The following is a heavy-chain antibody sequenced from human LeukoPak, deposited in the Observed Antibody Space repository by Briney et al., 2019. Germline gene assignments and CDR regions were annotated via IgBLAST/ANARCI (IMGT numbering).Heavy chain of an antibody. Sequence: TGGSLRLSCAASGFTFSSYSMNWVRQAPGKGLEWVSSISSSSSYIYYADSVKGRFTITRDNAKNSLYLQMNSLRAEDTAVYYCARDVVVVAATSSSREHWGQGTLVTVSS. V-gene: IGHV3-21*01. CDR2: ISSSSSYI. D-gene: IGHD2-15*01. CDR3: ARDVVVVAATSSSREH. CDR1: GFTFSSYS. J-gene: IGHJ4*02.